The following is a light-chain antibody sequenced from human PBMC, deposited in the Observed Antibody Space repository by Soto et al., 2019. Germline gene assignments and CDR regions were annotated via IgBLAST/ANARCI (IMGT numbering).Light chain of an antibody. CDR2: AAS. CDR1: QSISSY. J-gene: IGKJ3*01. V-gene: IGKV1-39*01. Sequence: DIQMTQSPSSLSASVGDRVTITCRASQSISSYLNWYQQKPGKAPKLLIYAASSLQSGVPSRLSGSGSGTDFTLTISSLQPEDFATYYCQQSYSTPQFGPGTKVDIK. CDR3: QQSYSTPQ.